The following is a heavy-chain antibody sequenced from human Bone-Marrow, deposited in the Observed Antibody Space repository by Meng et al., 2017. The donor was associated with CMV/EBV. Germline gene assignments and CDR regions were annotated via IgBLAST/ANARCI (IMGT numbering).Heavy chain of an antibody. CDR3: ARDRCSSTRCYYEGYGMDV. V-gene: IGHV4-61*01. Sequence: SETLSLTCTVSGGSVSSPSYYWTWIRQPPGKGLEWIGYISYTGITNYSPSLKSRVTISLDTSKNQFSLKLTSVTAADTAVYHCARDRCSSTRCYYEGYGMDVWGPGTTVTVSS. D-gene: IGHD2-2*01. CDR1: GGSVSSPSYY. J-gene: IGHJ6*02. CDR2: ISYTGIT.